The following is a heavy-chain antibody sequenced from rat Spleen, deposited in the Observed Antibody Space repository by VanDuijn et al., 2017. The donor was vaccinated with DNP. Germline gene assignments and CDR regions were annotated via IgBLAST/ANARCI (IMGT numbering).Heavy chain of an antibody. CDR2: MSPTTRSS. J-gene: IGHJ4*01. V-gene: IGHV5-25*01. Sequence: EVQLVESGGGLVQPGRSLKLSCAASGFSFSDYDMAWVRQAPTKGLEWVACMSPTTRSSYYRDSVRGRFTISRDNAKSTLYLQMDSLRSEDTATYYCARHLITTYAMDAWGQGTSVTVSS. CDR1: GFSFSDYD. D-gene: IGHD1-10*01. CDR3: ARHLITTYAMDA.